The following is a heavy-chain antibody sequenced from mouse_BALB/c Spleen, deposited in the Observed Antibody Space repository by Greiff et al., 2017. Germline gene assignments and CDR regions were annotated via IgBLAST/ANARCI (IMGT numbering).Heavy chain of an antibody. CDR1: GYTFTSYN. CDR3: ARDRYYDYDGGFAY. J-gene: IGHJ3*01. CDR2: IYPGNGDT. D-gene: IGHD2-4*01. Sequence: QVQLQQPGAELVKPGASVKMSCKASGYTFTSYNMHWVKQTPGQGLEWIGAIYPGNGDTSYNQKFKGKATLTADKSSSTAYMQLSSLTSEDSAVYYCARDRYYDYDGGFAYWGQGTLVTVSA. V-gene: IGHV1-12*01.